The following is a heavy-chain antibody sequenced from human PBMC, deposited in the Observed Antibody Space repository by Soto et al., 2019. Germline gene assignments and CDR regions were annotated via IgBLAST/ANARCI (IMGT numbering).Heavy chain of an antibody. D-gene: IGHD3-9*01. V-gene: IGHV3-33*01. CDR1: GFTFSSYG. J-gene: IGHJ4*02. CDR2: IWYDGSNK. CDR3: ARDYDILTGYAYFDY. Sequence: GGSLRLSCAPSGFTFSSYGMHWVRQAPGKGLEWVAVIWYDGSNKYYADSVKGRFTISRDNSKKTLYLQMNSLRAEDTAVYYCARDYDILTGYAYFDYWGQGTLVTVSS.